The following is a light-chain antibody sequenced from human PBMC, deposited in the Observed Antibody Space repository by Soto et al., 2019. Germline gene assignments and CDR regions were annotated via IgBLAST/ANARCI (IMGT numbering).Light chain of an antibody. CDR3: QQSYSTPRT. CDR1: QSISSY. Sequence: IQRTRPQSSRLPSLEDRFTITARASQSISSYLNWYQQKPGKAPKLLIYAATSLQSGVPSRFSGSGSGTDFTLTISSLQPEDFATYYCQQSYSTPRTFGQGTKVDIK. CDR2: AAT. V-gene: IGKV1-39*01. J-gene: IGKJ1*01.